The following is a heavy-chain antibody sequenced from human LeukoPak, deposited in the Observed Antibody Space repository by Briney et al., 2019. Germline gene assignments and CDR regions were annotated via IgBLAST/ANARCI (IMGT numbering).Heavy chain of an antibody. CDR3: ARDSRDGSRVFDY. J-gene: IGHJ4*02. D-gene: IGHD3-10*01. V-gene: IGHV4-31*03. CDR1: GGSISSGGYY. Sequence: SETLSLTCTVSGGSISSGGYYWSWIRQRPGKGLEWIGYIYYSGSTYYNPSLKSRVTISVDTSKNQFSLKLSSVTAADTAVYYCARDSRDGSRVFDYWGQGTLVTVSS. CDR2: IYYSGST.